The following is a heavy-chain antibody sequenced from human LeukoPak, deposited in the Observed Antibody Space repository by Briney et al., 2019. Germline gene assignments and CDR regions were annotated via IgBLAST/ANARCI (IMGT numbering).Heavy chain of an antibody. D-gene: IGHD3-22*01. V-gene: IGHV1-46*01. CDR3: AREGIVVVKAFDI. J-gene: IGHJ3*02. Sequence: ASVKVSCKASGYTFTSYFMHWVRQAPGQGLEWMGIINPSGGSTSYAQKFQGRVAMTRDTSTSTVYMELSSLRSEDTAVYYCAREGIVVVKAFDIWGQGTMVTVSS. CDR2: INPSGGST. CDR1: GYTFTSYF.